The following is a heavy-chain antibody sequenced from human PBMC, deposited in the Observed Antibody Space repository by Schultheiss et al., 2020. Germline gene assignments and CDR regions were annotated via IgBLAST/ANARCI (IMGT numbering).Heavy chain of an antibody. CDR1: GITVSSNS. D-gene: IGHD3-10*01. CDR3: ARDPRYYGSRGVAFDI. CDR2: ISSSSSYI. J-gene: IGHJ3*02. V-gene: IGHV3-21*01. Sequence: GGSLRLSCAASGITVSSNSMSWVRQAPGRGLEWVSYISSSSSYIYYADSVKGRFTISRDNAKNSLYLQMNSLRAGDTAVYYCARDPRYYGSRGVAFDIWGQGTMVTV.